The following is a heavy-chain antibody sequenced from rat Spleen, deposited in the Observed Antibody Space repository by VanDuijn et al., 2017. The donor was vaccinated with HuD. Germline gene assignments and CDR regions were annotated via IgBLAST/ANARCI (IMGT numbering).Heavy chain of an antibody. CDR2: ISYDGSST. CDR1: GFTFNDYA. CDR3: ATGPRILRLDWFAY. D-gene: IGHD1-6*01. V-gene: IGHV5-7*01. J-gene: IGHJ3*01. Sequence: EVQLVESGGGLVQPGGSLKLSCAASGFTFNDYAMAWVRQAPKKGLEWVATISYDGSSTYYRDSVKGRFTLSRDNANSTLYLQMDSLTSEDTATYYCATGPRILRLDWFAYWGQGTLVTVSS.